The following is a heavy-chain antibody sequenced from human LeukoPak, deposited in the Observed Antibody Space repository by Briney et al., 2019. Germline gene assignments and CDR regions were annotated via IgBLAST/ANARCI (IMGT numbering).Heavy chain of an antibody. V-gene: IGHV4-31*03. CDR1: GDSISSGGYY. CDR3: ARDTEATGLFDP. CDR2: IYYSGST. Sequence: SETLPLTCTVSGDSISSGGYYWSWIRQHPGKGLEWIGYIYYSGSTYYNPSLKSRVTISVDTSKNQFSLKLSSVTAADTAVYYCARDTEATGLFDPWGQGTLVTVSS. J-gene: IGHJ5*02. D-gene: IGHD1-14*01.